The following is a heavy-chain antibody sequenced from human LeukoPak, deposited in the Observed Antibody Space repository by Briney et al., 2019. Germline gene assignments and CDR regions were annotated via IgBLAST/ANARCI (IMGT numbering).Heavy chain of an antibody. CDR2: IRNNGGN. J-gene: IGHJ5*02. V-gene: IGHV4-59*01. Sequence: SETLSLTCTVSGGSISTYSWNWIRQSPGQGLEWIGYIRNNGGNYNNPSLKSRVTISLDTSNNQFSLKLTSVTAADTAVYYCARDAGGTWFDPWGQGTLVTVSS. CDR1: GGSISTYS. CDR3: ARDAGGTWFDP.